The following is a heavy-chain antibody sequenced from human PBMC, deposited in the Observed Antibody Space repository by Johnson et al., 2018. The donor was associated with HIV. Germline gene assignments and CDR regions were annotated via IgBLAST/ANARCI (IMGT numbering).Heavy chain of an antibody. D-gene: IGHD3-16*02. CDR3: ARDQITFGGVIVSSAGLMD. J-gene: IGHJ3*01. Sequence: VQLVESGGGLVQPGGSLRLSCAASGFTFSDHYMDWVRQAPGKGLEWVGRTRNKANSYTTEYAASVKGRFTISRDDSKNSLYLQMNSLKTEDTAVYYCARDQITFGGVIVSSAGLMDWGQGTMVTVSS. CDR1: GFTFSDHY. V-gene: IGHV3-72*01. CDR2: TRNKANSYTT.